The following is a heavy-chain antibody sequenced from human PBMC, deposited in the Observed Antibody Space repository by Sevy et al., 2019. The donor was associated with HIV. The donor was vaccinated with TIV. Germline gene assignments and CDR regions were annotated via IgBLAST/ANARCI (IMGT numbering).Heavy chain of an antibody. J-gene: IGHJ4*02. CDR2: VDPSAGNT. Sequence: ASVKVSCKASGDTFTNNYIHWVRQAPGQGLEWMGMVDPSAGNTTYAQKFQGRVTMTRDTSTSILYMQLSSLRSEDTAVYYCVRADPDQHFDSWGQGTLVTVSS. CDR1: GDTFTNNY. CDR3: VRADPDQHFDS. V-gene: IGHV1-46*01.